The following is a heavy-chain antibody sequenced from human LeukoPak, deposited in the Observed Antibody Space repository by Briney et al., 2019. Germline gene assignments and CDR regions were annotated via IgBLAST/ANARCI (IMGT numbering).Heavy chain of an antibody. V-gene: IGHV3-30*18. Sequence: GRSLRLSCAASGFTFSSYGMHWVRQAPGKGLEWVAVISYDGSNKYYADSVKGRFTISRDNSENTLYLQMNSLRAEDTAVYYCAKLDIVVVPAAMPLSTDYWGQGTLVTVSS. CDR3: AKLDIVVVPAAMPLSTDY. D-gene: IGHD2-2*03. CDR1: GFTFSSYG. J-gene: IGHJ4*02. CDR2: ISYDGSNK.